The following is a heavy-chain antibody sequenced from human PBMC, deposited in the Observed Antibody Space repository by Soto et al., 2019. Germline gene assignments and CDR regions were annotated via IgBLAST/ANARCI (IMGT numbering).Heavy chain of an antibody. CDR2: ISYDGSNK. CDR3: TRPNIAYGDYVPYGMDV. D-gene: IGHD4-17*01. J-gene: IGHJ6*02. CDR1: GFTFSSYA. Sequence: GGSLRLSCAASGFTFSSYAMHWVRQAPGKGLEWVAVISYDGSNKYYADSVKGRFTISRDNSKNTLYLQMNSLKTEDTAVYYCTRPNIAYGDYVPYGMDVWGQGTRVTVS. V-gene: IGHV3-30-3*01.